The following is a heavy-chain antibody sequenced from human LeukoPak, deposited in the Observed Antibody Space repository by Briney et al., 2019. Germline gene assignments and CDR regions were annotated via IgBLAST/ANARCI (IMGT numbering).Heavy chain of an antibody. CDR3: AREYKDGSGSYYWFDP. CDR1: GGSISSYY. D-gene: IGHD3-10*01. Sequence: PSETLSLTCTVSGGSISSYYWSWIRQPPGKGLEWLGYIYYSGSTNYNPSLKSRVTISVDTSKNQFSLKLSSVTAADTAVYYCAREYKDGSGSYYWFDPWGQGTLVTVSS. CDR2: IYYSGST. J-gene: IGHJ5*02. V-gene: IGHV4-59*01.